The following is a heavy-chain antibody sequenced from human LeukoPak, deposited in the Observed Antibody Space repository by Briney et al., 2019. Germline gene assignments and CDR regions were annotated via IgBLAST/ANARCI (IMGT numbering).Heavy chain of an antibody. Sequence: GGSLRLSCAASGFTFSSNWMSWVRQAPGKGLEWVANIKEDGSEKYYVDSVKGRFTISRDNAKNSLYLQMNSLRAEDTAVYYCARDNPMITSDFDYWGQGTLVTVSS. D-gene: IGHD3-16*01. V-gene: IGHV3-7*01. J-gene: IGHJ4*02. CDR1: GFTFSSNW. CDR2: IKEDGSEK. CDR3: ARDNPMITSDFDY.